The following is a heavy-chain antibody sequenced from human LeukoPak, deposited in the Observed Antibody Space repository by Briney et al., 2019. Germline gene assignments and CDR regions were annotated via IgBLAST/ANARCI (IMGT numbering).Heavy chain of an antibody. Sequence: GGSLRLSCAASGFTVSDNYMSWVRQAPGKGLEWVSVMYSRGDTYYADSVKGRFTFSRDISKNMLYLQMNGLRPEDTAMYYCARDAPQVPAAGVLAYWGQGTLVTVSS. V-gene: IGHV3-53*01. D-gene: IGHD6-13*01. CDR3: ARDAPQVPAAGVLAY. CDR2: MYSRGDT. CDR1: GFTVSDNY. J-gene: IGHJ4*02.